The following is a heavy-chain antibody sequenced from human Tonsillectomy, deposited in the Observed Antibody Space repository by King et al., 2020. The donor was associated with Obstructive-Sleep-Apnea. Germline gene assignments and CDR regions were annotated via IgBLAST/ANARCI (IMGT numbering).Heavy chain of an antibody. CDR2: ISGSGGST. CDR1: GFTFSSYA. D-gene: IGHD3-10*01. V-gene: IGHV3-23*04. Sequence: VQLVESGGGLVQPGGSLRLSCAASGFTFSSYAMSWVRQAPGKGLEWVSAISGSGGSTYYADSVKGRFTISRDNSKNTLYLQMNSLRAEDTAVYYCAKGPQFGEFRGDKTFDYWGQGTLVTVSS. J-gene: IGHJ4*02. CDR3: AKGPQFGEFRGDKTFDY.